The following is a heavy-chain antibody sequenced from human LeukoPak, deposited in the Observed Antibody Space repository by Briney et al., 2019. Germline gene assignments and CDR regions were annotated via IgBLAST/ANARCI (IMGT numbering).Heavy chain of an antibody. Sequence: ASVTVSFKASGYTFTSYGISWVRQAPGQGLEWMGWISAYNGNTNYAQKLQGRVTMTTDTSTSTAYMELRSLRSDDTAVYYCARSIVATTFDYWGQGTLVTVSS. CDR2: ISAYNGNT. CDR1: GYTFTSYG. J-gene: IGHJ4*02. V-gene: IGHV1-18*01. CDR3: ARSIVATTFDY. D-gene: IGHD5-12*01.